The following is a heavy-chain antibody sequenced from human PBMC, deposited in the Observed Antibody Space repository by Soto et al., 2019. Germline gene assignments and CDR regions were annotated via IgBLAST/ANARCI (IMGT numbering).Heavy chain of an antibody. V-gene: IGHV1-69*02. CDR2: IIPILGIA. CDR3: AGYYYGSGSYLTVYYYMDV. Sequence: ASVKVSCKASGGTFSSYTISWVRQAPGQGLEWMGRIIPILGIANYAQKFQGRVTITADKSTSTAYMELSSLRSEDTAVYYCAGYYYGSGSYLTVYYYMDVWGKGTTVTVSS. CDR1: GGTFSSYT. J-gene: IGHJ6*03. D-gene: IGHD3-10*01.